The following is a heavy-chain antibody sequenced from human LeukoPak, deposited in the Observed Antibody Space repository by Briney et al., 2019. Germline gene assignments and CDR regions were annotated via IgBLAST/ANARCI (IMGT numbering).Heavy chain of an antibody. V-gene: IGHV3-7*01. CDR1: GFTFNDFW. J-gene: IGHJ3*02. CDR2: INQDGSER. Sequence: GVSLRLSCAAAGFTFNDFWMTWVRQAPGKGLEWVANINQDGSERHYVDSVKGRFTISRDNARNSVYLQMDSLRAEDTAVYYCARDPYDRRAYGGYGAFDIWGRGTMVSISS. D-gene: IGHD3-22*01. CDR3: ARDPYDRRAYGGYGAFDI.